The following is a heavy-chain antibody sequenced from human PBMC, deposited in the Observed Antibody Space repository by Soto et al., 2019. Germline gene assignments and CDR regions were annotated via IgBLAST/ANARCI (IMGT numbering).Heavy chain of an antibody. CDR2: ISGSGGST. CDR3: ATDVISGWSYFDY. J-gene: IGHJ4*02. CDR1: GFTFSSYA. V-gene: IGHV3-23*01. Sequence: GGSLRLSCAASGFTFSSYAMSWVRQAPGKGLEWVSAISGSGGSTYYADSVKGRFTISRDNSKNTLYLQMNSLRAEDTAVYYCATDVISGWSYFDYWGQGTLVTVSS. D-gene: IGHD6-19*01.